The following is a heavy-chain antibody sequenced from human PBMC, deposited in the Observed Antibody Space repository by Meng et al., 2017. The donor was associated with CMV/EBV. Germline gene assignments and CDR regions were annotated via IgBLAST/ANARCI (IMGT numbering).Heavy chain of an antibody. Sequence: QVQLQESGPGLVKPSETLSLTCTVSGGSISSYYWSWIRQPPGKGLEWIGYIYYSGSTNYNPSLKSRVTISVDTSKNQFSLKLSSVTAADTAVYYCARDMGFYGSGMAPFDPWGQGTLVTVSS. D-gene: IGHD3-10*01. CDR1: GGSISSYY. CDR3: ARDMGFYGSGMAPFDP. J-gene: IGHJ5*02. V-gene: IGHV4-59*01. CDR2: IYYSGST.